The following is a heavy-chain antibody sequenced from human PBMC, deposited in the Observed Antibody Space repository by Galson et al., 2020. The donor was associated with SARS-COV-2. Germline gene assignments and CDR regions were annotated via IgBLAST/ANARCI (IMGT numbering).Heavy chain of an antibody. CDR1: GFTFSSYA. J-gene: IGHJ4*02. V-gene: IGHV3-30-3*01. CDR2: ISYDGSNK. Sequence: TAGSLRLSCAASGFTFSSYAMHWVRQAPGKGLEWVAVISYDGSNKYYADSVKGRSTISRDNSKNTLYQQMNSLRAEDTAVYYWARDHSPDYSDSSGYSYYFDYWGQGTLVTVSS. D-gene: IGHD3-22*01. CDR3: ARDHSPDYSDSSGYSYYFDY.